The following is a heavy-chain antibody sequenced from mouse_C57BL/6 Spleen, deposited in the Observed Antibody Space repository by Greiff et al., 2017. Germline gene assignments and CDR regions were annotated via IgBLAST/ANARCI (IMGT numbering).Heavy chain of an antibody. J-gene: IGHJ1*03. V-gene: IGHV1-55*01. Sequence: QVQLQQPGAELVKPGASVKMSCKASGYTFTSYWITWVKQRPGQGLEWIGDIYPGSGSTNYNEKFKSKATLTVDTSSSTAFMQLSRLTSEYSAVYYGARYGYYVEWYFGVWGTGTTVTVAS. D-gene: IGHD2-3*01. CDR1: GYTFTSYW. CDR3: ARYGYYVEWYFGV. CDR2: IYPGSGST.